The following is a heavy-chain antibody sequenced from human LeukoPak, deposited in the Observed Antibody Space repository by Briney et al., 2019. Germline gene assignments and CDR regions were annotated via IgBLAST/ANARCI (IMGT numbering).Heavy chain of an antibody. CDR2: GYYSGTS. V-gene: IGHV4-39*01. CDR1: GGSIDTSSYY. J-gene: IGHJ4*02. D-gene: IGHD3-3*01. CDR3: ARVSYHYDFWSGYYVLDY. Sequence: PSETLSLTCTVSGGSIDTSSYYWGWIRQPPGKGLEWIGSGYYSGTSYYKPSLKSRVTISVDTSKKQFSLKLSSVTAADTAVYYCARVSYHYDFWSGYYVLDYWGQGTLVTVSS.